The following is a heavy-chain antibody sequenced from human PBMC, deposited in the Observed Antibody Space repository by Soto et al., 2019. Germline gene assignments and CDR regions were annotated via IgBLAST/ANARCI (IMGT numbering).Heavy chain of an antibody. CDR1: GYTFTNYG. CDR3: ARGSPTTTPFDY. D-gene: IGHD1-1*01. V-gene: IGHV1-18*01. J-gene: IGHJ4*02. CDR2: TNVYNGNT. Sequence: ASVKVSCKASGYTFTNYGISGVRQAPGQGLEWMGWTNVYNGNTKYAQKVQGRVTMTTDTSTSTAYMEVRRLTSDDTAVYYCARGSPTTTPFDYWGQGTLVTVSS.